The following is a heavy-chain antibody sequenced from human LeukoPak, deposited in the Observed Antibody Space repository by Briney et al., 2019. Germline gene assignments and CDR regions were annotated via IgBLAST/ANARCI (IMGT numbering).Heavy chain of an antibody. CDR1: GGSISIGSYY. CDR3: ASGPYYYGSGSYYTRFDY. V-gene: IGHV4-61*02. J-gene: IGHJ4*02. D-gene: IGHD3-10*01. CDR2: IYTSGST. Sequence: PSQTLSLTCTVSGGSISIGSYYWSWIRQPAGKGLEWIGRIYTSGSTNYNPSLKSRVTITVDTSKNQFSLKLSSVTAADTAVYYCASGPYYYGSGSYYTRFDYWGQGTLVTVSS.